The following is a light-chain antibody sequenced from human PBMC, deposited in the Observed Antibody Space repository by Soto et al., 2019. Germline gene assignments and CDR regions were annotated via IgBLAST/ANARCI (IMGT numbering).Light chain of an antibody. CDR3: QQYNNWPRT. CDR2: GAS. CDR1: QSVSSN. Sequence: EIVMTQSPVTLSVSPGERATLSCRASQSVSSNLAWYQQKPGQAPRLLIYGASTRATGISARFSGSGSGTEFTLTISSLQSEDFVVYYCQQYNNWPRTLGQGTKVENK. J-gene: IGKJ1*01. V-gene: IGKV3-15*01.